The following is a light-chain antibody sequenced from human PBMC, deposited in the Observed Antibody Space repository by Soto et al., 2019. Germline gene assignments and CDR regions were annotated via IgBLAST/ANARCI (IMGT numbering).Light chain of an antibody. CDR1: SSDVGGYNY. CDR2: EVS. V-gene: IGLV2-8*01. J-gene: IGLJ2*01. Sequence: QSVLTQPPSASGSPGQSVTISCTGTSSDVGGYNYVSWYQQHPGKAPKLMIYEVSKRPSGVPDRFSGSKSGNTASLTVSGLQAEDEADCYCSSYGGSNNLVFGGGTKLTVL. CDR3: SSYGGSNNLV.